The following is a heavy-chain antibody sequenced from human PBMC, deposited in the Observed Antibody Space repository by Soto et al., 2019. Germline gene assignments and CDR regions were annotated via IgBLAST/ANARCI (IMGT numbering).Heavy chain of an antibody. CDR1: GYTFTRYA. D-gene: IGHD2-15*01. J-gene: IGHJ3*02. V-gene: IGHV1-3*03. Sequence: ASVKGSCKASGYTFTRYAMRWVRQAPGQRLEWMGWINAGNGNTKYSQEFQGRVTMTRDTSTSTVYMELSSLRSEDTAVYYCARDVEQSGYCSGGSCRSRGAFDIWGQGTMVTVSS. CDR3: ARDVEQSGYCSGGSCRSRGAFDI. CDR2: INAGNGNT.